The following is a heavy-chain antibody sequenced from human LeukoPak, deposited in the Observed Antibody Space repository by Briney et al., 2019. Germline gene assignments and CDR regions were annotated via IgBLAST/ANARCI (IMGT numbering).Heavy chain of an antibody. V-gene: IGHV3-66*04. CDR2: IYSGGST. CDR1: GFTVSSNY. D-gene: IGHD4-17*01. Sequence: GGSLRLSCAASGFTVSSNYMSWVRQAPGKGLEWVSVIYSGGSTYYADSVKGRFTISRDNSKNTLYLQMNSLRAEDTAVYYCARPYGDYSYFDYWGQGTLVTVSS. CDR3: ARPYGDYSYFDY. J-gene: IGHJ4*02.